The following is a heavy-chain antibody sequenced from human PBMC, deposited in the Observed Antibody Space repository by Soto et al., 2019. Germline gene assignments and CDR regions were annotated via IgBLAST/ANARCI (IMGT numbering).Heavy chain of an antibody. CDR1: GFTFSSYA. V-gene: IGHV3-23*01. Sequence: EVQLLESGGGLVQPGGSLRLSCAASGFTFSSYAMNWVRQAPGKGLEWVSAISGSGGSTYYADSVKGRFTISRDSSKNTPYLQMNSLRAEDTAAYYCAKGNSWSPALVLDIWGQGTMVTVSS. J-gene: IGHJ3*02. CDR2: ISGSGGST. D-gene: IGHD1-7*01. CDR3: AKGNSWSPALVLDI.